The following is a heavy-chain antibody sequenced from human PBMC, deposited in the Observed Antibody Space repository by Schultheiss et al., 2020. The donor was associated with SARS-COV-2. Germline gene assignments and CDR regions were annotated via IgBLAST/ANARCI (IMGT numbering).Heavy chain of an antibody. D-gene: IGHD5-18*01. Sequence: SETLSLTCTVSGGSISSYYWSWIRQPPGKGLEWIGYIYYSGSTNYNPSLKSRVTISVDTSKNQFSLKLSSVTAADTAVYYCARGLGSYGFLSAFDIWGQGTMVIVSS. CDR2: IYYSGST. CDR3: ARGLGSYGFLSAFDI. CDR1: GGSISSYY. J-gene: IGHJ3*02. V-gene: IGHV4-59*12.